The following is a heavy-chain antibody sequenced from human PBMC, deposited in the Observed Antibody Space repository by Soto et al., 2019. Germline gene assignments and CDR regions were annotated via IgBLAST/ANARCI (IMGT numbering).Heavy chain of an antibody. J-gene: IGHJ6*02. V-gene: IGHV3-21*01. CDR2: ISSSSTFI. D-gene: IGHD1-1*01. CDR3: ARGRPTGYSYYGMDV. Sequence: GSLRLSCAASGFTFNSYSMNWVRQAPGKGLEWVSSISSSSTFIYDADSVKGRFSISRDNAKNSLFPQMNSLRAEDTAVYFCARGRPTGYSYYGMDVWGQGTTVTVSS. CDR1: GFTFNSYS.